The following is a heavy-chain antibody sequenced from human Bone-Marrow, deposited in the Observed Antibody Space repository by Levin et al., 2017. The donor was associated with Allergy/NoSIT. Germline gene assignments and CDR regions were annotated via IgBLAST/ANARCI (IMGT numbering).Heavy chain of an antibody. D-gene: IGHD6-13*01. CDR2: ISGSGTNT. Sequence: GGSLRLSCAASGFTFSDYYMSWIRQAPGKGLEWVSYISGSGTNTQYADSVKGRFTISRDNANNSVYLQMNSLRDEDTAVYYCAREGSHFDYWGQGALVTVSS. J-gene: IGHJ4*02. V-gene: IGHV3-11*01. CDR1: GFTFSDYY. CDR3: AREGSHFDY.